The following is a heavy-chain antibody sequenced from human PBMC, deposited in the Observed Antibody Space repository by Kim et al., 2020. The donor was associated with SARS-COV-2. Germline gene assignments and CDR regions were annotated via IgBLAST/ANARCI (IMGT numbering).Heavy chain of an antibody. Sequence: SETLSLTCTVSGYSISSGYYWGWIRQPPGKGLEWIGSIYHSGSTYYNPSLKSRVTISVDTSKNQFSLKLSSVTAADTAVYYCASDITGVSYWGQGTLVTV. CDR1: GYSISSGYY. V-gene: IGHV4-38-2*02. CDR3: ASDITGVSY. J-gene: IGHJ4*02. CDR2: IYHSGST. D-gene: IGHD1-20*01.